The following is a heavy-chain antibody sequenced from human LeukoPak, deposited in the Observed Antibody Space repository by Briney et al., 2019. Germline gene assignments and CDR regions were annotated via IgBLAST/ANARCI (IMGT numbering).Heavy chain of an antibody. V-gene: IGHV3-7*01. J-gene: IGHJ5*02. D-gene: IGHD6-13*01. Sequence: GGSLRLSCAASGFTFGSYWMTWVRQAPGKGLEWVADIDQGGSEQYYVDPVKGRFTISRDNAKNSLYLQINSLRAEDTAVYYCARGIATGIDFFDPWGQGTLVTVSS. CDR1: GFTFGSYW. CDR2: IDQGGSEQ. CDR3: ARGIATGIDFFDP.